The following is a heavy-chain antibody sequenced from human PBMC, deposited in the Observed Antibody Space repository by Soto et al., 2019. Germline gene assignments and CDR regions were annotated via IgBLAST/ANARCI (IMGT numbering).Heavy chain of an antibody. Sequence: PGGSRRLSCVASGYTFSTYAIIWVRQAPGKGLESISSVSGSGGDTYYADSVKGRFTISRDNSKNTVYLQMNSLRAEDTAVYYCAKESSAAVNYWYGMDVWGQGTSVTVSS. CDR1: GYTFSTYA. CDR3: AKESSAAVNYWYGMDV. J-gene: IGHJ6*02. D-gene: IGHD6-13*01. V-gene: IGHV3-23*01. CDR2: VSGSGGDT.